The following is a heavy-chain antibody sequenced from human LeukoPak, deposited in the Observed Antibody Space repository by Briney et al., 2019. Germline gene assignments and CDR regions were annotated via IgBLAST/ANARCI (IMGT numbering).Heavy chain of an antibody. V-gene: IGHV4-34*01. Sequence: SETLSLTCAVYGGSFSGYYWNWIRQPPGKGLEWVGEINHSGSTNYNPSLKRRVTISVDTSKTQFSLKLSSVTAADTAVYYCARGPSPVVPAARSSSYYYYGMDVWGKGTTVTVSS. CDR2: INHSGST. CDR1: GGSFSGYY. CDR3: ARGPSPVVPAARSSSYYYYGMDV. J-gene: IGHJ6*04. D-gene: IGHD2-2*01.